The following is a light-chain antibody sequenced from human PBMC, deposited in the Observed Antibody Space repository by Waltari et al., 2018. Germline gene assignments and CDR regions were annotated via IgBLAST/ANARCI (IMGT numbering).Light chain of an antibody. V-gene: IGLV3-1*01. Sequence: SFDLTQPPSVSVSPGQTATITCSGDTLGDKFVSWYRQKSGQSPGLIMLEDNKRPPGVPERISGSRSGSTATLTVSETQAIDEADFYCQARDSDTVVFGGGTKLTVL. J-gene: IGLJ3*02. CDR3: QARDSDTVV. CDR1: TLGDKF. CDR2: EDN.